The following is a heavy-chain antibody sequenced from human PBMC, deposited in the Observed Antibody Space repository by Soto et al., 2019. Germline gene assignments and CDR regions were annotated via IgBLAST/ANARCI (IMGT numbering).Heavy chain of an antibody. J-gene: IGHJ6*02. Sequence: QAQLVQSGAEVRKPGASVKVSCKASGYTFYSHSISWVRQAPGQGLEWMGRINADYGNTQYAQKFRGRVTMTTDTXXTTVYMELPNLRSDDTAVYYCARCIQGDYYYGMDVWGQGTTVTVSS. V-gene: IGHV1-18*01. CDR2: INADYGNT. CDR1: GYTFYSHS. D-gene: IGHD5-18*01. CDR3: ARCIQGDYYYGMDV.